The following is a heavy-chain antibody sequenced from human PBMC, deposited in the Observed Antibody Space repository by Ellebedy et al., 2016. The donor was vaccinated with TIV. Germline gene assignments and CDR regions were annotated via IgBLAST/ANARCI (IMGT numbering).Heavy chain of an antibody. Sequence: ASVKVSCKASGYTFTAYYIHWVRQAPGQGLEWMGWINPDSGVTNFAQKFQGRVIMTRDTSVNTAYMELSRLESDDTAVYYCARVIRGSSGMDVWGQGTTVTVS. CDR3: ARVIRGSSGMDV. D-gene: IGHD6-13*01. CDR1: GYTFTAYY. J-gene: IGHJ6*02. V-gene: IGHV1-2*02. CDR2: INPDSGVT.